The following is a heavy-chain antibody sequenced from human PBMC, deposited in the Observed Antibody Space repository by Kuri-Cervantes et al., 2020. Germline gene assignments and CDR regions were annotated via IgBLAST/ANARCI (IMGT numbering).Heavy chain of an antibody. V-gene: IGHV1-18*01. J-gene: IGHJ4*02. CDR3: ATGLRTYYYGSGAGYFDY. D-gene: IGHD3-10*01. CDR2: ISPYNGNT. CDR1: IYTFTSYG. Sequence: ASVKVSCKASIYTFTSYGITWVRQAPGQGLEWMGWISPYNGNTHYAQKFQGRVTMTTDTSTSTAYMELRSLRSDDTAVYYCATGLRTYYYGSGAGYFDYWGQGTLVTVSS.